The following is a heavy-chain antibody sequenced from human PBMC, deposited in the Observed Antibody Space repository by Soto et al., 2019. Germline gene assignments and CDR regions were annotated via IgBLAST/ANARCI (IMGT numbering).Heavy chain of an antibody. J-gene: IGHJ3*02. Sequence: SETLSLTCTVSGGSISSYYWSWIRQPPGKGLEWIGDIYYSGSTNYNPSLKGRVTISVDTSKNQFSLKLSSVTAADTAVYFCARRYGLSAFDIWGQGTMVTVSS. V-gene: IGHV4-59*08. D-gene: IGHD3-10*01. CDR1: GGSISSYY. CDR2: IYYSGST. CDR3: ARRYGLSAFDI.